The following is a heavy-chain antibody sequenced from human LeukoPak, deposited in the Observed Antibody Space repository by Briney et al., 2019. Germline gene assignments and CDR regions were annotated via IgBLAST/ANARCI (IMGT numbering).Heavy chain of an antibody. D-gene: IGHD1-1*01. J-gene: IGHJ3*02. Sequence: GGSLRLSCAASGFTFSSYAMSWVRQAPGKGWGWVSAFGGSGGSTYYADSEKGRFTISRDNSKNTLYLQMNSLRAEDTAVYYCAKSLLTTATGTGRAFDIWGQGTMVTVSS. CDR3: AKSLLTTATGTGRAFDI. V-gene: IGHV3-23*01. CDR2: FGGSGGST. CDR1: GFTFSSYA.